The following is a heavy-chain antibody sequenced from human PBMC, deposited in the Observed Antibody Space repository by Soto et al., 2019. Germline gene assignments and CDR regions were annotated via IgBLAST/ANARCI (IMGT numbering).Heavy chain of an antibody. CDR3: AANYYGLGSYGFFDY. D-gene: IGHD3-10*01. CDR2: IYYSGST. Sequence: SETLSLTCTVSGGSISSYYWSWIRQPPGKGLEWIGYIYYSGSTNYNPSLKSRATISVDTSKNQFSLKLSSVTAADTAVYYCAANYYGLGSYGFFDYWGQGTLVTVSS. J-gene: IGHJ4*02. CDR1: GGSISSYY. V-gene: IGHV4-59*01.